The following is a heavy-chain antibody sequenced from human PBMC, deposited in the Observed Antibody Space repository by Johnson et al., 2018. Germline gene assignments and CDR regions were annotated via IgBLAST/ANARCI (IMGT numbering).Heavy chain of an antibody. CDR3: ARAHWRGGTCYPHYYDYYDMDV. CDR1: GFSLSGYW. V-gene: IGHV3-74*01. D-gene: IGHD2-15*01. CDR2: INSDGTTT. J-gene: IGHJ6*02. Sequence: VQLQESGGGLVQPGGSLRLSCAASGFSLSGYWMNWVRQAPGKGLVWLSRINSDGTTTTYADSLKGRLTISRDNAKNTLSLQIDSLTGEDTAVYYCARAHWRGGTCYPHYYDYYDMDVWGQGTPATVSS.